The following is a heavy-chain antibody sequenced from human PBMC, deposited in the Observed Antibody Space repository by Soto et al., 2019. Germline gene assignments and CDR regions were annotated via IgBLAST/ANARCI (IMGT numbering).Heavy chain of an antibody. CDR1: GFIFSSYG. CDR3: AKSVYNWNDGCFDY. J-gene: IGHJ4*02. V-gene: IGHV3-30*18. D-gene: IGHD1-1*01. Sequence: QVQLVESGGGVVQPGRSLRLSCAASGFIFSSYGMHWVRQAPGKGLEWVAVISYDGINKYYSDSVKGRFTISRDNSKNTLYLQMNSLRAEDTAVYYCAKSVYNWNDGCFDYWGQGTLVTVSS. CDR2: ISYDGINK.